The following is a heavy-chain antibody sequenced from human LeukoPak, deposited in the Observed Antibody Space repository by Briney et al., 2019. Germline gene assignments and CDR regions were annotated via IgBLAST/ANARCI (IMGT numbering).Heavy chain of an antibody. V-gene: IGHV4-34*01. CDR3: ARGLVGPAAFDP. Sequence: SETLSLTCAVYGGSFSGYYWSWIRQPPGKGLEWIGEINHSGSTNYNPSLKSRVTISVDTSKNQFSLKLSSVTAADTAVYYCARGLVGPAAFDPWGPGTLVTVSS. CDR1: GGSFSGYY. CDR2: INHSGST. J-gene: IGHJ5*02. D-gene: IGHD2-2*01.